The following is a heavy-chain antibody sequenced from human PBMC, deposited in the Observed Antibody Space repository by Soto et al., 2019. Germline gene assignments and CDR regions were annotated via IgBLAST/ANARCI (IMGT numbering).Heavy chain of an antibody. V-gene: IGHV4-34*01. CDR3: AVRAPSYYYYYYMDV. CDR1: GGSFSGYY. J-gene: IGHJ6*03. CDR2: INHSGST. Sequence: PSETLSLTCAVYGGSFSGYYWSWIRQPPGKGLEWIGEINHSGSTNYNPSLKSRVTISVDTSKNQFSLKLSSLPAADTAVYYCAVRAPSYYYYYYMDVWGKGTTVTVSS.